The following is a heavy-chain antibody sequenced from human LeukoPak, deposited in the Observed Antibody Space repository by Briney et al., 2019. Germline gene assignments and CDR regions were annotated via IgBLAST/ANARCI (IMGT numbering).Heavy chain of an antibody. CDR2: INSDGRST. Sequence: GGSLRLSCAASGFTFSSYWMYWVRQAPGKGLVWVSRINSDGRSTTYADSVKGRFTMSRDNAKNTLYLQMNSLRAEDTAVYYCARECEPSSTCFYRGQGALVTVSS. J-gene: IGHJ4*02. CDR1: GFTFSSYW. D-gene: IGHD6-13*01. CDR3: ARECEPSSTCFY. V-gene: IGHV3-74*01.